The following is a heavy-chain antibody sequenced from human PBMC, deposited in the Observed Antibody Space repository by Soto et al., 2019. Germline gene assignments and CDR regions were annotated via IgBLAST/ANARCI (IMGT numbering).Heavy chain of an antibody. J-gene: IGHJ5*02. V-gene: IGHV1-69*06. CDR1: GGTFSSYA. D-gene: IGHD2-2*01. Sequence: QVQLVQSGAEVKKPGSSVKVSCKASGGTFSSYAISWVRQAPGQGLEWMGGIIPIFGTANYAQKFQGRVTITGDKSTSTAYMELSRLRSEDKAVYYCAREPHCSSNSCYHPGWFGPWGQGTLVTVSS. CDR2: IIPIFGTA. CDR3: AREPHCSSNSCYHPGWFGP.